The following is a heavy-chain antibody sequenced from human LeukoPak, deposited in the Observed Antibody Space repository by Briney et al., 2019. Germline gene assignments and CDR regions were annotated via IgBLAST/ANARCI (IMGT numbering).Heavy chain of an antibody. CDR3: AKDSGYYYEIFDY. D-gene: IGHD3-22*01. CDR1: GFTFSTYG. Sequence: PGGSLRLSCAASGFTFSTYGMHWVRQAPGKGLDWVAVIWHDGSETYYADSVKGRFTISRDNSKNTLYLQMNSLRAEDTAVYYCAKDSGYYYEIFDYWGQGTLVTVSS. CDR2: IWHDGSET. J-gene: IGHJ4*02. V-gene: IGHV3-33*06.